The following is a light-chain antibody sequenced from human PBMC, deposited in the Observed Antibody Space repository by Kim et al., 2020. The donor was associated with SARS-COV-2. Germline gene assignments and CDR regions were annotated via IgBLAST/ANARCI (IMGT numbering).Light chain of an antibody. J-gene: IGLJ3*02. CDR3: SSYTSSSGLMV. CDR1: SSDVDDYNY. V-gene: IGLV2-14*01. CDR2: EVT. Sequence: QSALTQPASVSGSPGQSITISCTGTSSDVDDYNYVSWYQQHPGKATKLMIYEVTKRPSGVSYRFSGSKSGNTASLTISGHQAEDEADYCCSSYTSSSGLMVFGGGTQLTVL.